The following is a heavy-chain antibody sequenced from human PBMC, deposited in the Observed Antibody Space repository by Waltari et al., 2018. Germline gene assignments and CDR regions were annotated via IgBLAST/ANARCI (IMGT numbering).Heavy chain of an antibody. V-gene: IGHV4-34*01. CDR3: ARRWIQLWLRTYYFDY. Sequence: QVQLQQWGAGLLKPSETLSLTCAVYGGSFSGYYWSWIRQPPGKGLEWIGEINHSGSTNYNPSLKSRVTISVDTSKNQFSLKLSSVTAADTAVYYCARRWIQLWLRTYYFDYWGQGTLVTVSS. CDR1: GGSFSGYY. CDR2: INHSGST. D-gene: IGHD5-18*01. J-gene: IGHJ4*02.